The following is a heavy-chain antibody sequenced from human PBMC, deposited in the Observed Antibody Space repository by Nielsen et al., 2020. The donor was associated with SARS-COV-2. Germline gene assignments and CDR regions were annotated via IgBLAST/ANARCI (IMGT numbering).Heavy chain of an antibody. CDR2: ISAYNGNT. D-gene: IGHD6-13*01. J-gene: IGHJ6*02. Sequence: ASVKVSCKASGYTFTSYGISWVRQAPGQGLEWMGWISAYNGNTNYAQKLQGRVTMTTDTSTSTAYMELRSLRPDDTAVYYCARRSSSSWYTPYYYYGMDVWGQGTTVTVS. CDR1: GYTFTSYG. V-gene: IGHV1-18*01. CDR3: ARRSSSSWYTPYYYYGMDV.